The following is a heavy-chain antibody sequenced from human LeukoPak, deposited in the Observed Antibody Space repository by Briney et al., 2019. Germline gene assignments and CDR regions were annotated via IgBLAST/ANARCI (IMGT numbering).Heavy chain of an antibody. V-gene: IGHV3-7*01. CDR2: IKQDGSEK. Sequence: GGSLRLSCAASGFSFSSYWMSWVRQAPGEGLEWVANIKQDGSEKYYVDSVKGRFTISRDNAKNSLYLQMNSLRTEDTAVYYCARDVGPGDYWGQGTLVTVSS. CDR1: GFSFSSYW. J-gene: IGHJ4*02. CDR3: ARDVGPGDY.